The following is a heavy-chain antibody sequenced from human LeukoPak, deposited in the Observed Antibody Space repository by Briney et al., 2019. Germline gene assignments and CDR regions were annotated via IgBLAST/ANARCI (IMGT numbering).Heavy chain of an antibody. CDR3: ARDRAYDSSGYLPYDY. CDR2: IIPIFGTA. Sequence: ASVKVSCKASGGTFSSYAISWVRQAPGQGLEWMGGIIPIFGTANYAQRFQGRVTITADESTSTAYMELSSLRSEDTAVYCCARDRAYDSSGYLPYDYWGQGTLVTVSS. D-gene: IGHD3-22*01. V-gene: IGHV1-69*13. J-gene: IGHJ4*02. CDR1: GGTFSSYA.